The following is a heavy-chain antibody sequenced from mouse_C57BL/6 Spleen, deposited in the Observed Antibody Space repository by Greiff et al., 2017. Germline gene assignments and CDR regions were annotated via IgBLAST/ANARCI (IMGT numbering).Heavy chain of an antibody. V-gene: IGHV6-3*01. J-gene: IGHJ2*01. CDR1: GFTFSNYW. D-gene: IGHD1-1*01. CDR2: IRLKSDNYAT. Sequence: EVQLKESGGGLVQPGGSMKLSCVASGFTFSNYWMNWVRQSPEKGLEWVAQIRLKSDNYATHYAESVKGRFTISRDDSKSSVYLQMNNLRAEDTGIYYCTDIHYYGSSYYFDYWGQGTTLTVSS. CDR3: TDIHYYGSSYYFDY.